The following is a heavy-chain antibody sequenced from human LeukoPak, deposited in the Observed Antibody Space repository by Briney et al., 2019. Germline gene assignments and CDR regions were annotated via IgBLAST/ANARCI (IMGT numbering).Heavy chain of an antibody. CDR3: ARGRFSYDNTGYSSFYY. D-gene: IGHD3-22*01. J-gene: IGHJ4*02. Sequence: GGSLRLSCAASGVIFNQYWMSWVRQAPGRGLEWVANIDQDGSEKHYVDSVKGWFTISRDNARNSLYLQMNSLRAEDTAVYYCARGRFSYDNTGYSSFYYWGQGTLVTVSS. CDR1: GVIFNQYW. V-gene: IGHV3-7*01. CDR2: IDQDGSEK.